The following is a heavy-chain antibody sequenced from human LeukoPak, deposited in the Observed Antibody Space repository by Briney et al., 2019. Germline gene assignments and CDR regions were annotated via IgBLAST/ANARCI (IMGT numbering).Heavy chain of an antibody. CDR2: IYSGGTT. D-gene: IGHD5-18*01. CDR1: GFTVSNNY. CDR3: ARDPPAVTANTYG. Sequence: GGSLRLSCEASGFTVSNNYMSWVRQAPGKELEWVSLIYSGGTTYHADSVTGRFTISRDGSKNTLYLQMNSLRVEDTAVYYCARDPPAVTANTYGWGQGTLVTVSS. V-gene: IGHV3-66*01. J-gene: IGHJ4*02.